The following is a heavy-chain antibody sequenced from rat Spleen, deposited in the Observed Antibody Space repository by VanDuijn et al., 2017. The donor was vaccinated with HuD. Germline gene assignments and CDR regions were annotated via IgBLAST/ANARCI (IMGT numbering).Heavy chain of an antibody. CDR1: GFTFSDHY. J-gene: IGHJ4*01. D-gene: IGHD1-12*02. V-gene: IGHV5-22*01. CDR2: ISYDGRQT. CDR3: TRHRLYYQSGSYLHSRVMDV. Sequence: EVQLVESGGGLVQPGRSMKLSCAASGFTFSDHYMAWVRQAPKKGLEWVASISYDGRQTYYRDSVKGRFTISRDNVKSTLYLQMDSLRSEDTATFYCTRHRLYYQSGSYLHSRVMDVWGQGVSFTVSS.